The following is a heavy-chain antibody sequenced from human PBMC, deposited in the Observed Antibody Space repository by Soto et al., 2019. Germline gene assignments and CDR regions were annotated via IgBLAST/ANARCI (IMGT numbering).Heavy chain of an antibody. Sequence: QVQLVQSGAEVKKPGSSVKVACKASGGTFSSYAISWVRQAPGQGLEWMGGIIPIFGTANYAQKFQGRVTIPADEYTSTAYMELSSLRSEDTAVYYCARVRAYSSRWYDVYYDYGMDVWGQGTTVTVSS. CDR2: IIPIFGTA. CDR1: GGTFSSYA. D-gene: IGHD6-13*01. V-gene: IGHV1-69*01. J-gene: IGHJ6*02. CDR3: ARVRAYSSRWYDVYYDYGMDV.